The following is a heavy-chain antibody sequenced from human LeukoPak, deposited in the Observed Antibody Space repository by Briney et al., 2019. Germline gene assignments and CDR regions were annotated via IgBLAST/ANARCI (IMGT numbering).Heavy chain of an antibody. D-gene: IGHD3-22*01. J-gene: IGHJ4*02. V-gene: IGHV3-23*01. Sequence: GGSLRLSCAASGFTFSSYGMSWVRQAPGKGLEWVSAISGSGGSTYYADSVKGRFTISRDNSKNTLYLQMNSLRAEDTAVYYCARVLRGYDSSAYYYDYFDYWGQGTLVTVSS. CDR1: GFTFSSYG. CDR3: ARVLRGYDSSAYYYDYFDY. CDR2: ISGSGGST.